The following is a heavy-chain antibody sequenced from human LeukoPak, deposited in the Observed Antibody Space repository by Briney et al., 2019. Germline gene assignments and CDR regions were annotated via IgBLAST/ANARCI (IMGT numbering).Heavy chain of an antibody. D-gene: IGHD2-2*01. Sequence: ASVKVSCKASGYTFTSYDFSWVRQAPGQGLEWMGWISAYNGNTNYAQKLQGRVTMTTDTSTSTAYMELRSLRSDDTAVYYCARDRVRDIVVVHFYYYYGMDVWGQGTTVTVSS. J-gene: IGHJ6*02. V-gene: IGHV1-18*01. CDR1: GYTFTSYD. CDR3: ARDRVRDIVVVHFYYYYGMDV. CDR2: ISAYNGNT.